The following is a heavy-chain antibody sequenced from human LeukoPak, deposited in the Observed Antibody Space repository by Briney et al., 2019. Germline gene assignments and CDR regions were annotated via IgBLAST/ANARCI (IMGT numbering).Heavy chain of an antibody. Sequence: ASVKVSCKESGGTFSSDFISWVRQAPGQGLEWMGGIIPLFGTPSYAQSFQGRVTITADKPTSTAYMEFNSPASDDPAIYYCARGLGFYQLFDSWGQGPWSSSPQ. J-gene: IGHJ4*02. CDR1: GGTFSSDF. CDR2: IIPLFGTP. CDR3: ARGLGFYQLFDS. D-gene: IGHD2-2*01. V-gene: IGHV1-69*06.